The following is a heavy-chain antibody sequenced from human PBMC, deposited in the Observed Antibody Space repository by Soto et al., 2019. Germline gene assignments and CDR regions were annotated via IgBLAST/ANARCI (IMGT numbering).Heavy chain of an antibody. CDR2: IYNSGST. V-gene: IGHV4-30-2*01. CDR1: GGSISRAGYS. D-gene: IGHD2-21*02. Sequence: QLQLQESGSRLVKPSQTLSLTCAVSGGSISRAGYSWSWLRQAPGKGLEWIGYIYNSGSTFYNPSLKSRLTISVDMSENQLSLQLSSVTAAATAVYYCASSRVVTTYFDYWGQGPLVTVSS. CDR3: ASSRVVTTYFDY. J-gene: IGHJ4*02.